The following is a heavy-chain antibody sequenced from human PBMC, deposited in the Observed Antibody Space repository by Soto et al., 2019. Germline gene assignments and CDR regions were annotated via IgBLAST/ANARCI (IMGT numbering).Heavy chain of an antibody. Sequence: PGGSLRLSCVASGLTFGSRAMTWVRQAPGEGLHWVSTITDTGGDAKYADSVRGRFVISRDNSKKALYLRMTSLTAEDSAMYYCARGSTDSYPGSRIFDFWGRGTLVTVSS. D-gene: IGHD3-10*01. V-gene: IGHV3-23*01. J-gene: IGHJ4*02. CDR2: ITDTGGDA. CDR3: ARGSTDSYPGSRIFDF. CDR1: GLTFGSRA.